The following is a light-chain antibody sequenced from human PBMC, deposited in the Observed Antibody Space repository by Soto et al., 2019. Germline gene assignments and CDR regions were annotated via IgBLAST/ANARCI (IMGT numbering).Light chain of an antibody. V-gene: IGLV1-51*02. J-gene: IGLJ1*01. CDR2: END. Sequence: QAVVTQSPSVSAAPGQKVTISCSGSSSNIGNNYLSWYQQLPGTAPKLLIYENDKRPSGIPDRFSGSKSGTSATLGITGLQTGDEADYYCGTWDSLLSLYVFGTGTKLTVL. CDR1: SSNIGNNY. CDR3: GTWDSLLSLYV.